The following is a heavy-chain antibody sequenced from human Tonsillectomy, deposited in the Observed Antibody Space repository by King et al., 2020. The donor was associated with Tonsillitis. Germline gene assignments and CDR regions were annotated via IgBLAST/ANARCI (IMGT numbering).Heavy chain of an antibody. D-gene: IGHD2-2*01. CDR3: ARAPHIVPFDY. CDR1: GAPISGFY. Sequence: QLQESGPGLVKPSENLSLTCTVSGAPISGFYWSWIRQPPGKGLEWIGYIYYRGYTNYNPSLRSRVTISVDTSKNQFSLNLSSVTAADTAVYYCARAPHIVPFDYWGQGTLVTVSS. CDR2: IYYRGYT. J-gene: IGHJ4*02. V-gene: IGHV4-59*01.